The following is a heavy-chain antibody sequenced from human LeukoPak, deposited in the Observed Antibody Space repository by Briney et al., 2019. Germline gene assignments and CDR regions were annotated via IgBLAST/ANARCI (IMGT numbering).Heavy chain of an antibody. CDR1: ELTFSSHA. CDR2: LYARVTKT. V-gene: IGHV3-23*01. Sequence: GESLRLSCAASELTFSSHAIGWVRQPPGRVLGWVAALYARVTKTIDSDSVKGQFTISRDNSKNTLYLQMDNLRADDTAVYYCARDLGDNGYYHPWYIDSWGRGALVTVSS. CDR3: ARDLGDNGYYHPWYIDS. D-gene: IGHD3-3*01. J-gene: IGHJ4*02.